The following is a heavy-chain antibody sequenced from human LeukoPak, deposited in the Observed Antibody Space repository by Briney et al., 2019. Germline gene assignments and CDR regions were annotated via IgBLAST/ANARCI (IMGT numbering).Heavy chain of an antibody. CDR3: ASFRGYDPSFDY. Sequence: SETLSLTCTVSGYSISSGYYWGWIRQPPGKGLEWIGSIYHSGSTYYNPSLKSRVTITVDTSKNQFSLKLSSVTAADTAVYYCASFRGYDPSFDYWGQGTLVTVSS. D-gene: IGHD5-12*01. V-gene: IGHV4-38-2*02. J-gene: IGHJ4*02. CDR2: IYHSGST. CDR1: GYSISSGYY.